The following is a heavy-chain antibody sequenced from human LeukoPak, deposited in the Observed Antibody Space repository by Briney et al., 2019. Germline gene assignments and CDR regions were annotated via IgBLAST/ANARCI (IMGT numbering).Heavy chain of an antibody. J-gene: IGHJ6*03. V-gene: IGHV1-69*04. Sequence: SVKVSCKASGGAFSSYAISWVRQAPGQGLEWMGRIIPILGILNYAQKFQGRVTITADKSTSTAYMELSSLRSEDTAVYYCARVETTGTINYYYYYYMDVWGKGTTVTVSS. D-gene: IGHD1-1*01. CDR3: ARVETTGTINYYYYYYMDV. CDR1: GGAFSSYA. CDR2: IIPILGIL.